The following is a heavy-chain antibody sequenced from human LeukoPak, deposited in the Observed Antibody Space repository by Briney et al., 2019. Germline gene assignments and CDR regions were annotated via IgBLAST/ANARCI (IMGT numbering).Heavy chain of an antibody. V-gene: IGHV1-18*01. CDR1: GYTFTSYG. CDR3: GRDGSRKGLAADGSYHYYGMDV. CDR2: ISAYNGNT. J-gene: IGHJ6*02. Sequence: ASVEVSCKASGYTFTSYGISWVRQAPGQGLEWMGWISAYNGNTNYAQKLQGRVTMTTDTSTSTAYMELRSLRSDDPAVYYRGRDGSRKGLAADGSYHYYGMDVWGQGTTVTVSS. D-gene: IGHD2-15*01.